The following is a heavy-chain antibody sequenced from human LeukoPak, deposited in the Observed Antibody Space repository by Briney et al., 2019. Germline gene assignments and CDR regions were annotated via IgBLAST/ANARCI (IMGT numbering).Heavy chain of an antibody. J-gene: IGHJ4*02. Sequence: PSETLSLTCTVSGGSISSSSYYWGWIRQPPGKGLEWIGYIYYSGSTYYNPSLKSRVTISVDTSKNQFSLKLSSVTVADTAVYYCAREGDTAASDYWGQGTLVTVSS. CDR1: GGSISSSSYY. V-gene: IGHV4-30-4*08. CDR2: IYYSGST. CDR3: AREGDTAASDY. D-gene: IGHD2-21*02.